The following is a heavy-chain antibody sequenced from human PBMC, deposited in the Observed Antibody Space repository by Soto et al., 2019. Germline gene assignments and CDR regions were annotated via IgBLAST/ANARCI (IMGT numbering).Heavy chain of an antibody. CDR3: ARLFSEVYSSSLYYFDY. V-gene: IGHV5-51*01. CDR2: IYPGDSDT. D-gene: IGHD6-13*01. J-gene: IGHJ4*02. CDR1: GYSFTSYW. Sequence: GESLKISCKGSGYSFTSYWIGWVRQMPGKGLEWMGIIYPGDSDTRYSPSFQGQVTISADKSISTAYLQWSSLKASDTAMYYCARLFSEVYSSSLYYFDYWGQGTLVTVSS.